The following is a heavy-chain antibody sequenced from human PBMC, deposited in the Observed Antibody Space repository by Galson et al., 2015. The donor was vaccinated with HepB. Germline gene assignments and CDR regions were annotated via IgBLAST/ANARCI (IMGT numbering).Heavy chain of an antibody. Sequence: SVKVSCKASGGTFSSYAISWVRQAPGQGLEWMGGIIPIFGTANYAQKFQGRVTMTADESTSTAYMELSSLRSEDTAVYYCATHNRGYSYRHFDYWGQGTLVTVSS. V-gene: IGHV1-69*13. CDR3: ATHNRGYSYRHFDY. D-gene: IGHD5-18*01. CDR1: GGTFSSYA. CDR2: IIPIFGTA. J-gene: IGHJ4*02.